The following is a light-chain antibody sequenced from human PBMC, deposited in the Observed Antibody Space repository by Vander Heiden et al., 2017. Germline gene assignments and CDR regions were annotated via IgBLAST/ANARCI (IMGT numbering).Light chain of an antibody. J-gene: IGKJ2*01. Sequence: DIQLTQSPSTLSASVGARVTITCRASQSISSWLAWYQQKPGKAPKLLIYKASSLEGGGPSRFSGSGSGTEFTLTISSLQPDDFATYYCQQYNSYPYTFGQGTKLEIK. CDR2: KAS. CDR3: QQYNSYPYT. V-gene: IGKV1-5*03. CDR1: QSISSW.